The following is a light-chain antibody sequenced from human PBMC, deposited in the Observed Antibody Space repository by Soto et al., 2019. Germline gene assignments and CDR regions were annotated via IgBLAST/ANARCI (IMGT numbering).Light chain of an antibody. Sequence: DIRMTQSPSTLSASLGDRVTITSRASQSISSWLAWYQQKPGKAPKLLIYKASSLESGVPSRFSGSGSGTEFTLTISSLQPEDFATYYCLQHNSYPRTFGQGTKVDI. V-gene: IGKV1-5*03. J-gene: IGKJ1*01. CDR2: KAS. CDR3: LQHNSYPRT. CDR1: QSISSW.